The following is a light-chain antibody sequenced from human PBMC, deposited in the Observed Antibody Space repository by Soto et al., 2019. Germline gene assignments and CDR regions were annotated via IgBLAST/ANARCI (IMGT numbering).Light chain of an antibody. CDR3: AAWDDSLNEGV. CDR2: GNS. Sequence: QSVLTQPPSVSGAPGQRVTISCTGSSSNIGAGFDVHWYHQIAGTAPKLLIYGNSNRPSGVPDRFSGSKSGTSASLAISGLQSEDEADYYCAAWDDSLNEGVFGGGTKLTVL. J-gene: IGLJ2*01. V-gene: IGLV1-40*01. CDR1: SSNIGAGFD.